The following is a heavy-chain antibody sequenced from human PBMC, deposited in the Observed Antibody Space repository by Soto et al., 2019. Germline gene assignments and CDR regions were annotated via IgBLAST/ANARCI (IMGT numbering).Heavy chain of an antibody. CDR2: IYYSGST. V-gene: IGHV4-59*01. CDR1: GGSISNYY. CDR3: ARGRGSGPNWYFDL. J-gene: IGHJ2*01. Sequence: QVQLQESGPGLVKPSETLSLTCTVSGGSISNYYWSWIRQPPGKGLEWIGYIYYSGSTNYNPSLKSRVAISVDTSKSQFSLKLTSVTAADTAVYYCARGRGSGPNWYFDLWGRGTLVTVSS. D-gene: IGHD2-15*01.